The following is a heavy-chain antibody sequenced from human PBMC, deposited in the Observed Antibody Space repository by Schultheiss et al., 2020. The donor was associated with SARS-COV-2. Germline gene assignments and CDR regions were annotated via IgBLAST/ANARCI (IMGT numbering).Heavy chain of an antibody. D-gene: IGHD5-24*01. J-gene: IGHJ4*02. CDR2: LNGDGSGT. Sequence: GGSLRLSCAASGFTFRTYGMHWVRQTPGMGLVWVSRLNGDGSGTIYADSVKGRFTISRDNAKNMLYLQMHSLRAEDTAVYYCARSTDGYMDWGQGTLVTVSS. V-gene: IGHV3-74*01. CDR3: ARSTDGYMD. CDR1: GFTFRTYG.